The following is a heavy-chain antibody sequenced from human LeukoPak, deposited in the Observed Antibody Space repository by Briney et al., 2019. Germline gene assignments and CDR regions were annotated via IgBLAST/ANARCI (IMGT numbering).Heavy chain of an antibody. CDR1: GGTFSRYS. CDR2: IMPLFNTA. Sequence: ASVKGSCKAPGGTFSRYSITWVRQAPGQGLEWMGGIMPLFNTANYAQQFQGRVTITTDESTSTAYMELSSLRFEDTAMYYCARVDRYHYYLDVWGKGTTVTVSS. J-gene: IGHJ6*03. V-gene: IGHV1-69*05. CDR3: ARVDRYHYYLDV.